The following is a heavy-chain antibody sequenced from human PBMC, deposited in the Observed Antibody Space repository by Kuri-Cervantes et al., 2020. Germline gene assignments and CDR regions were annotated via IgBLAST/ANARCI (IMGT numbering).Heavy chain of an antibody. V-gene: IGHV3-7*03. D-gene: IGHD1-26*01. CDR1: GFTFSSYS. CDR3: ARGQEWELLQDQFWFDP. CDR2: IKQDGSEK. J-gene: IGHJ5*02. Sequence: GGSLRLSCATSGFTFSSYSMNWVRQAPGKGLEWVANIKQDGSEKNYMDSVKGRFTISRDNAKNSLYLQMNSLRAEDTAVYYCARGQEWELLQDQFWFDPWGQGTLVTVSS.